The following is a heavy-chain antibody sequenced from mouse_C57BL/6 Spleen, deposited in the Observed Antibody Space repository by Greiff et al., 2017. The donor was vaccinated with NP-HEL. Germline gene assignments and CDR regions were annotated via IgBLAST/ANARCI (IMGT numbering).Heavy chain of an antibody. CDR1: GFTFSSYA. Sequence: EVKLVESGGGLVKPGGSLKLSCAASGFTFSSYAMSWVRQTPEKRLEWVATISDGGSYTYYPDNVKGRFAISRDNAKNNLYLQMSHLKSEDTAMYYCAREGDQGYFDYWGQGTTLTVSS. CDR2: ISDGGSYT. CDR3: AREGDQGYFDY. V-gene: IGHV5-4*01. J-gene: IGHJ2*01. D-gene: IGHD2-13*01.